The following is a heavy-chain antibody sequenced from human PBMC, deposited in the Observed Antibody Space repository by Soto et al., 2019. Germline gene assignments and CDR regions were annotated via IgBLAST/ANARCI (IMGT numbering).Heavy chain of an antibody. D-gene: IGHD3-10*01. V-gene: IGHV2-5*02. CDR2: IYWDDDK. J-gene: IGHJ5*02. Sequence: QITLKESGPTLVKPTQTLTLTCTFSGFSLSTSGVAVGWIRQPPGKALEWLAIIYWDDDKRYSPSLKSRLTNTKDTTNNQVVLTMTNMDTVDTATYYCAHRRGYYGSGSYSGMFWFDPWGQGTLVTVSS. CDR1: GFSLSTSGVA. CDR3: AHRRGYYGSGSYSGMFWFDP.